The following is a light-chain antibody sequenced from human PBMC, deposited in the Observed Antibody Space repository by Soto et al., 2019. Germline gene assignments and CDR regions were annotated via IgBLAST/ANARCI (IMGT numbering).Light chain of an antibody. CDR1: SSNIGSNT. CDR3: ASWDDMLSGPV. V-gene: IGLV1-44*01. Sequence: QSVLTQPPSASGTPGQRVTISCSGSSSNIGSNTVNWYQQLPGTAPKLLIYSNNQRPSGVPDRFSGSKSGTSASLAISGLQSEDEADYYCASWDDMLSGPVLGGGTKVTVL. CDR2: SNN. J-gene: IGLJ2*01.